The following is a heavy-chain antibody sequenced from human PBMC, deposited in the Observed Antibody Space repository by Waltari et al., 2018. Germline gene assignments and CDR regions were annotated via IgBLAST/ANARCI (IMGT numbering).Heavy chain of an antibody. J-gene: IGHJ3*01. Sequence: QLQLQESGPGLVKPSETLSLTCSDSGDFISTTSYYWGWIRQPPGKGLEWIGTSCYSECPYDNPSRERLVTLAVDTAKNQFSLNLSSVTAAVTAVYYCAKASVLRCLDWPPTAFDVWGQGTLVIVSS. V-gene: IGHV4-39*07. D-gene: IGHD3-3*01. CDR1: GDFISTTSYY. CDR3: AKASVLRCLDWPPTAFDV. CDR2: SCYSECP.